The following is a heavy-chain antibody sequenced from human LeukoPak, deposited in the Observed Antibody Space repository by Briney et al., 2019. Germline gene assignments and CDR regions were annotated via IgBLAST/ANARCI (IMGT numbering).Heavy chain of an antibody. CDR3: AGHYDSSGYRVDVFDI. CDR1: GFTLSSYW. D-gene: IGHD3-22*01. J-gene: IGHJ3*02. Sequence: GGSLRLSCAASGFTLSSYWMTWVRQAPGKGLEWVAYIKQDGSEKYYMDSVKGRFTISRDNAKNSLYLQMNSLRAEDTAVYYCAGHYDSSGYRVDVFDIWGQGAMVTVSS. CDR2: IKQDGSEK. V-gene: IGHV3-7*01.